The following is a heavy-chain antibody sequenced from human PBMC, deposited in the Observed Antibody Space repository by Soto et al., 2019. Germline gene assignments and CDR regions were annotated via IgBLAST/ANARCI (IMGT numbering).Heavy chain of an antibody. J-gene: IGHJ4*02. CDR2: IYYRGSN. CDR1: GGSISSGGYY. CDR3: AGGDEYSSSCLGY. D-gene: IGHD6-6*01. Sequence: SETLSLTCTVSGGSISSGGYYWSWIRQHPGKRLEWIGYIYYRGSNYYNPSLKSRVTISVDTSKNQFSLKLSSVTPADTAVYYCAGGDEYSSSCLGYWDQATLVTVS. V-gene: IGHV4-31*03.